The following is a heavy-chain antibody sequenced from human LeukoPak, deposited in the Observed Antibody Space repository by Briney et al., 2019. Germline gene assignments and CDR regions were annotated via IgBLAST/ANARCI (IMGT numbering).Heavy chain of an antibody. CDR2: ISYDGPNK. V-gene: IGHV3-30*03. CDR3: ARGGSGWW. J-gene: IGHJ6*02. Sequence: GRSLRLSCAASGFTFSSYGMHWVRQAPGKGLEWVAVISYDGPNKYYADSVKGRFTISRDNAKNSLYLQMNSLRAEDTAVYYCARGGSGWWWGQGTTVTVSS. D-gene: IGHD6-19*01. CDR1: GFTFSSYG.